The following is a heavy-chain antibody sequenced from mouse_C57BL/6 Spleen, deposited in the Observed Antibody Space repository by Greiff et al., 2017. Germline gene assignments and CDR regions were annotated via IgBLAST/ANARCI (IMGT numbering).Heavy chain of an antibody. CDR3: ARDYEGYFDV. D-gene: IGHD1-1*01. Sequence: EVQLVESGPVLVKPGASVKMSCKASGYTFTDYYMNWVKQSHGKSLEWIGVINPYNGGTSYNQKFKGKATLTVDKSSSTAYMELNSLTSEDSAVYYCARDYEGYFDVWGTGTTVTVSS. V-gene: IGHV1-19*01. J-gene: IGHJ1*03. CDR1: GYTFTDYY. CDR2: INPYNGGT.